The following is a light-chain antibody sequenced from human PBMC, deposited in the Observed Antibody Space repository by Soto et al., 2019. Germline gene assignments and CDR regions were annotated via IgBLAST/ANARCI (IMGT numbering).Light chain of an antibody. CDR3: GAWDTSLSGGI. Sequence: QSVLTQPPSVSAAPGQKVTISCSGSSSNIGIDYVSWYQQLPGTAPKLLIYADNQRPSGIPDRFSGSKSGTSATLDITGLQTGDEADYYCGAWDTSLSGGIFGGGTKVTVL. CDR1: SSNIGIDY. V-gene: IGLV1-51*01. J-gene: IGLJ2*01. CDR2: ADN.